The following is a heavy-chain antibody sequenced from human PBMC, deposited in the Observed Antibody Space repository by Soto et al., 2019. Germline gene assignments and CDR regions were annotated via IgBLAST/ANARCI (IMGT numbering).Heavy chain of an antibody. CDR2: ISWNRGTI. Sequence: QAGGSLRLSCTSSGFTFENYAMHWVRQAPGKGLEWVSGISWNRGTIGYADSARGRFTISRDNAKNSLYLQTDSLRPEDTALYYCAKDKLYGNFEHYFDYWGRGTLVTVSS. CDR1: GFTFENYA. V-gene: IGHV3-9*01. J-gene: IGHJ4*02. D-gene: IGHD4-17*01. CDR3: AKDKLYGNFEHYFDY.